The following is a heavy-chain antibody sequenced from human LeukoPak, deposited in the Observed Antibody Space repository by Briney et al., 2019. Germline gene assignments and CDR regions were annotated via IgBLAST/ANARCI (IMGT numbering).Heavy chain of an antibody. D-gene: IGHD5-18*01. CDR3: ASWIQLWLLDY. Sequence: ASVKVSCKASGYTFTSYGISWVRQAPGQGLEWMGWISAYNGNTNYAQKLQGRVTMTTETSTSTAYMELRSLRSDGTAVYYCASWIQLWLLDYWGQGTLVTVSS. J-gene: IGHJ4*02. CDR1: GYTFTSYG. CDR2: ISAYNGNT. V-gene: IGHV1-18*01.